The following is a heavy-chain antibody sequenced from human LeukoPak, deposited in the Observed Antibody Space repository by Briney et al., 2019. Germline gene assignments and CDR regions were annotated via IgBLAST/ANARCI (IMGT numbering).Heavy chain of an antibody. J-gene: IGHJ4*02. V-gene: IGHV1-69*04. Sequence: SVKVSCKASGGTFSSYAISWVRQAPGQGLEWMGRIIPIFGIANYAQKFQGRVTITADKSTSTAYMELSSLRSEDTAVYNCAYGDTPSYWGQGTLVTVSS. CDR3: AYGDTPSY. CDR1: GGTFSSYA. D-gene: IGHD4-17*01. CDR2: IIPIFGIA.